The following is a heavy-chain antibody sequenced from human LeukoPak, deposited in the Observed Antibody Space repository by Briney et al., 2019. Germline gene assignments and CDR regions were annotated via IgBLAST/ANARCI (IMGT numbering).Heavy chain of an antibody. Sequence: SETLSLTCTVSGGSIGSYYWNWIRQPPGKGLEYIGYIYYSGSANYNPSLKGRVTISVDTSKIQFSLKLSSVTAADTAVYYCARGGRFGGHDAFDIWGQGTMVTVSS. V-gene: IGHV4-59*01. CDR3: ARGGRFGGHDAFDI. J-gene: IGHJ3*02. CDR2: IYYSGSA. D-gene: IGHD3-10*01. CDR1: GGSIGSYY.